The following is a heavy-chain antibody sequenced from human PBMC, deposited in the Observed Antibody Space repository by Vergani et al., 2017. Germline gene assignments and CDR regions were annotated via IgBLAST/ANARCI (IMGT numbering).Heavy chain of an antibody. CDR1: GFTFSSYW. D-gene: IGHD2-2*01. V-gene: IGHV3-7*03. Sequence: EVQLVESGGGLVQPGGSLRLSCAASGFTFSSYWMSWVRQAPGKGLEWVANIKQDGSEKYYVDSVKGRFTISRDNAKNSLYLQMNSLRAEDTAVYYCAKKYRPRVGEAFDIWGQGTMVTVSS. CDR3: AKKYRPRVGEAFDI. J-gene: IGHJ3*02. CDR2: IKQDGSEK.